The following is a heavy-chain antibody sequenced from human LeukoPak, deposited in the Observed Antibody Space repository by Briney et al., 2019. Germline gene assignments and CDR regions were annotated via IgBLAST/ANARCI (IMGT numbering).Heavy chain of an antibody. Sequence: GASVKVSCKASGGTFSSYTISWVRQAPGQGLEWMGGIIPIFGTANYAQKFQGRVTITADKSTSTAYMELSSLRSEDTAVYYCAREWENGGNSGDYWGQGTLVTVSS. D-gene: IGHD4-23*01. V-gene: IGHV1-69*06. CDR2: IIPIFGTA. CDR3: AREWENGGNSGDY. CDR1: GGTFSSYT. J-gene: IGHJ4*02.